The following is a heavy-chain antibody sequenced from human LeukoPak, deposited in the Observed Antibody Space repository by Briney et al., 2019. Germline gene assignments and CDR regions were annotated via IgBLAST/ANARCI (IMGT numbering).Heavy chain of an antibody. J-gene: IGHJ4*02. V-gene: IGHV3-30*02. CDR1: GFTFSSYG. Sequence: QSGGSLRLSCAASGFTFSSYGMHWVRQAPGKGLEGVAFIRCDGSNKYYADAGKGRFTISRDNSKNTLYLQMNSLRAEDTAVYYCAKDPEGSGWNYYFDYWGQGTLVTVSS. CDR3: AKDPEGSGWNYYFDY. D-gene: IGHD6-19*01. CDR2: IRCDGSNK.